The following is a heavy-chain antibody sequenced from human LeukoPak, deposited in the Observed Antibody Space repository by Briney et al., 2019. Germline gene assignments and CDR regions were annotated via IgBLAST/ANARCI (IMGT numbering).Heavy chain of an antibody. V-gene: IGHV1-46*01. CDR2: INPSGGST. J-gene: IGHJ4*02. CDR3: ASNTYGSGSQPLDY. Sequence: GSSVKVSCKASGGTFSSYAISWVRQAPGQGLEWMGIINPSGGSTSYAQKFQGRVTMTRDTSTSTVYMELSSLRSEDTAVYYCASNTYGSGSQPLDYWGQGTLVTVSS. D-gene: IGHD3-10*01. CDR1: GGTFSSYA.